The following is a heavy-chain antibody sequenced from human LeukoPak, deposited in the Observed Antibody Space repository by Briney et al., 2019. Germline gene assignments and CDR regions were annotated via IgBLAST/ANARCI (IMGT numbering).Heavy chain of an antibody. Sequence: GESLKISCKGPGYSFTGYWIDWVRQMPGKGLEWMGIIYPGDSDTRYSPSFQGQVTISADKSISTAYLQWSSLKASDTAMYYCARHAATVTGNWFDPWGQGTLVTVSS. D-gene: IGHD4-11*01. CDR3: ARHAATVTGNWFDP. CDR1: GYSFTGYW. CDR2: IYPGDSDT. J-gene: IGHJ5*02. V-gene: IGHV5-51*01.